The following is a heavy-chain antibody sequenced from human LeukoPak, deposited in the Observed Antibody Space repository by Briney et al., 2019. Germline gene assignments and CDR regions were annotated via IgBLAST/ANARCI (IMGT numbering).Heavy chain of an antibody. V-gene: IGHV4-4*02. CDR2: IYHSGST. J-gene: IGHJ4*02. CDR3: ARHGSSSWYWGFDY. Sequence: SETLSLTCAVSGGSISSSNWWSWVRQPPGKGLEWIGEIYHSGSTNYNPSLKSRVTISVDKSKNQFSLKLSSVTAADTAVYYCARHGSSSWYWGFDYWGQGTLVTVSS. D-gene: IGHD6-13*01. CDR1: GGSISSSNW.